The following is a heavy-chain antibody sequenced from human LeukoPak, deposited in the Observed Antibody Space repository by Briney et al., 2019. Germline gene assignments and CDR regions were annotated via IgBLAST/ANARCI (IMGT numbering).Heavy chain of an antibody. V-gene: IGHV4-34*01. CDR1: GGSFSGYY. J-gene: IGHJ6*02. D-gene: IGHD5-18*01. Sequence: MPSETLSLTCAVYGGSFSGYYWSWIRQPPGKGLEWIGEINHSGSTNYNPSLKSRVTISVDTSKNQFSLKLSSVTAADTAAYYCARFGYSYAYYYYGMDVWGQGTTVTVSS. CDR3: ARFGYSYAYYYYGMDV. CDR2: INHSGST.